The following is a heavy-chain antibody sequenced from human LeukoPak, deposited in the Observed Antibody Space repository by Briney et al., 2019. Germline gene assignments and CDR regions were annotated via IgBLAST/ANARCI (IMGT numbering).Heavy chain of an antibody. CDR1: GFSFTSYG. J-gene: IGHJ6*03. D-gene: IGHD2-2*01. V-gene: IGHV1-18*01. CDR2: ISAYNGNT. CDR3: ARDLGDIVVVPAASDYYYYMDV. Sequence: ASVKVSCKASGFSFTSYGISWVRQAPGQGLEWMGWISAYNGNTYYAQKLQGRVTMTTDTSTSTAYMELRSLRSDDTAVYYCARDLGDIVVVPAASDYYYYMDVWGKGTTVTVSS.